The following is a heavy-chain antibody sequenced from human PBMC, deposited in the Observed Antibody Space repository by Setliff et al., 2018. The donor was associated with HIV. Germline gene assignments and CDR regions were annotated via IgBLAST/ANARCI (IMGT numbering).Heavy chain of an antibody. Sequence: SETLSLTCSVSGGSISSGSYYWGWIRQPAEKGLEWLGRIFTSGSASYNPSLESRVTFSVDTSKNQFALKLTSVTAADTAVYYCARAFYGISAGYYYFDVWGQGALVTVSS. CDR3: ARAFYGISAGYYYFDV. J-gene: IGHJ4*02. V-gene: IGHV4-61*02. CDR2: IFTSGSA. CDR1: GGSISSGSYY. D-gene: IGHD3-9*01.